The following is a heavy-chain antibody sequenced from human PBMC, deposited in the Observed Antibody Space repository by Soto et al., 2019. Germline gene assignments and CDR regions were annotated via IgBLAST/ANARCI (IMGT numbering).Heavy chain of an antibody. CDR3: ARDRFAARFFGL. V-gene: IGHV3-11*01. D-gene: IGHD3-3*01. Sequence: QVRLVESGGGLVKPGGSLRLSCAASGFSFSDYYMGWIRQAPGKGLEWISYISSSGSDIYYADSVKGRFTISRDNAKNSLYLQMSSLRAEDTALYYCARDRFAARFFGLWGHGTMVTVSS. J-gene: IGHJ3*01. CDR1: GFSFSDYY. CDR2: ISSSGSDI.